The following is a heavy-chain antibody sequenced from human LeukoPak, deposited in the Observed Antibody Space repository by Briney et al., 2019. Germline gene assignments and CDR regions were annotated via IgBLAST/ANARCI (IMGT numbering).Heavy chain of an antibody. CDR1: GFTVSSSY. CDR3: AREGSGVSDAFDI. Sequence: PGGSLRLSCAASGFTVSSSYMSWVRQAPGKGLEWVSVIYSGGSTYYSDSVKGRFTISRDNSKNTLYLQMNSLRAEDTAVYYCAREGSGVSDAFDIWGQGTMVTVSS. J-gene: IGHJ3*02. V-gene: IGHV3-53*05. CDR2: IYSGGST. D-gene: IGHD2-8*01.